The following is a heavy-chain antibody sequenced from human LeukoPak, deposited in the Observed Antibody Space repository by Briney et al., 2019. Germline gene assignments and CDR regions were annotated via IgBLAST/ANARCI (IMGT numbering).Heavy chain of an antibody. Sequence: GGSLRPSCAASGFACNTYWMHWVRQVPGKGLVWVSRIRGDGTNPIYADSVKGRFTISRDNAKNTLYLQMNSLRAEDTAVYYCARDTYYAPFDPWGQGTLVTVSS. CDR2: IRGDGTNP. D-gene: IGHD2/OR15-2a*01. CDR3: ARDTYYAPFDP. V-gene: IGHV3-74*01. CDR1: GFACNTYW. J-gene: IGHJ5*02.